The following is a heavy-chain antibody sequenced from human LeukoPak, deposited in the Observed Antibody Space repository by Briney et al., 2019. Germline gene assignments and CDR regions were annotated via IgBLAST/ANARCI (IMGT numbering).Heavy chain of an antibody. Sequence: GSLSLSCAASGFTFSSYGMHWVRQAPGKGLEWVAVISYDGSNKYYADSVKGRFTISRDNSKNTLYLQMNSLRAEDTAVYYCAKDHGGDWGQGTLVTVSS. CDR1: GFTFSSYG. CDR2: ISYDGSNK. CDR3: AKDHGGD. V-gene: IGHV3-30*18. J-gene: IGHJ4*02.